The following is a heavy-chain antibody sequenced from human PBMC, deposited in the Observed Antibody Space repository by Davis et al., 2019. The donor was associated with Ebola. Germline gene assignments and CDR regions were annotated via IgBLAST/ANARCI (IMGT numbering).Heavy chain of an antibody. CDR1: GFDFSNYN. D-gene: IGHD3-10*01. J-gene: IGHJ4*02. Sequence: GESLKISCAASGFDFSNYNINWVRQAPGKGLEWVSYISSTSKTIYYADSAKGRFTISRDNAENSLFLQMSSLRDEDMAVYYCARSSYYAGSGTFYSFDYWGQGTLVTVSS. V-gene: IGHV3-48*02. CDR2: ISSTSKTI. CDR3: ARSSYYAGSGTFYSFDY.